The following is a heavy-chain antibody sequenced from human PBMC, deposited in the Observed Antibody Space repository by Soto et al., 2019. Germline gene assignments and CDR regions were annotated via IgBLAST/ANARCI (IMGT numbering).Heavy chain of an antibody. CDR1: CVSISSGGYY. CDR3: ARDLMVRGVHRSFDI. V-gene: IGHV4-31*03. D-gene: IGHD3-10*01. J-gene: IGHJ3*02. Sequence: SETLSLTCTVACVSISSGGYYWSWIRQHPGKGLEWIGYIYYSGSTYYNPSLKSRVTISVDTSKNQFSLKLSSVTAADTAVYYCARDLMVRGVHRSFDIWGQGTMVT. CDR2: IYYSGST.